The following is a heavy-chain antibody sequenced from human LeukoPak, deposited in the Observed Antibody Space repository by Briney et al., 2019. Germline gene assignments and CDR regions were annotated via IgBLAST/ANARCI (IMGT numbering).Heavy chain of an antibody. CDR3: GRGVVATRAFDY. Sequence: SGTLSLTCAVSGGSISNSDHWSWVRQPPGKGLEWIGEIYHSVSTKYNPSLKSRVTISMDNSKNQFSLSLTSVTAADTAVYYCGRGVVATRAFDYWGQGTLVTVSS. CDR1: GGSISNSDH. V-gene: IGHV4-4*02. J-gene: IGHJ4*02. CDR2: IYHSVST. D-gene: IGHD5-12*01.